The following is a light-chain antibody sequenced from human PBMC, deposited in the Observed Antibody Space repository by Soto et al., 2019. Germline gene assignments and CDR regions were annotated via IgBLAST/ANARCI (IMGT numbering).Light chain of an antibody. Sequence: DIQMTQAPSTLSASLGDRVTITCRASQSINSWLAWYQQKPGKAPKLLIYDASNLESGVPSRFSGSGSGTEFTLTISSLQPVDFATYYCQQYNSFWTFGQGTKVDI. CDR2: DAS. J-gene: IGKJ1*01. CDR3: QQYNSFWT. CDR1: QSINSW. V-gene: IGKV1-5*01.